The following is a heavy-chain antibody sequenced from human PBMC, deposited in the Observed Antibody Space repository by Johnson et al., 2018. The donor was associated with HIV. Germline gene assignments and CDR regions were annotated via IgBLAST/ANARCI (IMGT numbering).Heavy chain of an antibody. CDR3: ASGDELGDDAFDI. D-gene: IGHD7-27*01. Sequence: QVQLVESGGGVVQPGRSLRLSCAASGFTFSSYAMHWVRQAPGKGLEWVAVISFDGTNKYYADSVEGRFTISRDNSKNTLYLQMNSLRAEDTAVYYCASGDELGDDAFDIWGQGTMVTVSS. CDR2: ISFDGTNK. V-gene: IGHV3-30-3*01. J-gene: IGHJ3*02. CDR1: GFTFSSYA.